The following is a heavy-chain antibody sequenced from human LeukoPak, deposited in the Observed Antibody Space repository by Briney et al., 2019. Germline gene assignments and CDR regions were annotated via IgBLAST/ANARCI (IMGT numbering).Heavy chain of an antibody. J-gene: IGHJ6*04. CDR1: GFTFSSYA. V-gene: IGHV3-30*04. Sequence: PGGSLRLSCAASGFTFSSYAMHWVRQAPGKGLEWVAVISYDGSNKYYADSVKGRFTISRDNSKNTLYLQMNSLKTEDTAVYYCTTDLAAADYYYGMDVWGKGTTVTVSS. CDR2: ISYDGSNK. D-gene: IGHD6-13*01. CDR3: TTDLAAADYYYGMDV.